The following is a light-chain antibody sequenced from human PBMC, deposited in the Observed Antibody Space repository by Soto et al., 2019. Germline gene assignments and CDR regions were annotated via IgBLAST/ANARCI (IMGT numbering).Light chain of an antibody. CDR2: GAL. V-gene: IGKV3-20*01. Sequence: EIVLTQSPGTLSLSPGERATLSCRASQTVSSRFLAWYRQKPGQAPRHLIYGALSRATGIPDRFSGSGSGTAFTLTISRVEPGDFALYCGQQYATSPLTFGGGTKVEIK. CDR3: QQYATSPLT. J-gene: IGKJ4*01. CDR1: QTVSSRF.